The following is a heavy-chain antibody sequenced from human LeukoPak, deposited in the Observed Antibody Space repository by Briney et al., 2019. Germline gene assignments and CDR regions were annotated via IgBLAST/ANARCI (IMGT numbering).Heavy chain of an antibody. CDR2: IYYSGST. CDR3: ARQPRVGARPRGLDY. J-gene: IGHJ4*02. V-gene: IGHV4-59*08. D-gene: IGHD6-6*01. Sequence: SETLSLTCTVSGDSISSYYWSWIRQPPGKGLEWIGYIYYSGSTKYNPSLKSRVTISVDTSKNQFSLELSSVTAADTAVYYCARQPRVGARPRGLDYWGQGTLVTVSS. CDR1: GDSISSYY.